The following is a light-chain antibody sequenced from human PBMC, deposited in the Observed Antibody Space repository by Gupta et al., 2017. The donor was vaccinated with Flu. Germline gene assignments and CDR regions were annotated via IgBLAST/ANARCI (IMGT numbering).Light chain of an antibody. CDR3: VRYMGSGIWV. J-gene: IGLJ3*02. Sequence: QTVVTPEPSFSVSPGGTVTLTCGLSSGSVSTSYYPSWYQQTPGQAPRTPVYSTNTRSSGVPDRFSGSILGNKAALTITGAKADDESDYYCVRYMGSGIWVFGGGTKLTVL. CDR2: STN. CDR1: SGSVSTSYY. V-gene: IGLV8-61*01.